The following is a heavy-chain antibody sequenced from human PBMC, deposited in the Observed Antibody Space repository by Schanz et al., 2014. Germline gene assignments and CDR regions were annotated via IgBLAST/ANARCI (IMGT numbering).Heavy chain of an antibody. CDR1: GFTFSSYA. CDR3: ARGNYGMDV. V-gene: IGHV3-30*04. CDR2: ISYDGNNK. J-gene: IGHJ6*02. Sequence: QVQLVESGGGVVQPGRSLRLSCAASGFTFSSYAMHWVRQAPGKGLEWVALISYDGNNKYYADSVKGRFTISRDNSKNTLYLRMISLRAEDTAMFYCARGNYGMDVWGQGTTVTVSS.